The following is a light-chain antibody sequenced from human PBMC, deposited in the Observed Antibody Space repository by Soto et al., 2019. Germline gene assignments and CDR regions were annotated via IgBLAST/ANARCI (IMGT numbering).Light chain of an antibody. CDR1: QSVSSN. J-gene: IGKJ2*01. CDR2: GAS. CDR3: QQYNNWPPYT. V-gene: IGKV3-15*01. Sequence: EIVMTQSPATLSVSPGERATLSCRASQSVSSNLDWYQQQPGHAPRLLIYGASTRATGIPARFSGSGSGTEFTLTISSLQSEDFAFYYCQQYNNWPPYTFGQGTKLEIK.